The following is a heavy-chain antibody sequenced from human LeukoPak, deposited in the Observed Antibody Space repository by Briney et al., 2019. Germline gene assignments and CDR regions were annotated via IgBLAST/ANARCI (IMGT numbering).Heavy chain of an antibody. D-gene: IGHD5-18*01. Sequence: GGSLRLSCAASGFSFSDAWMNWVRQAPEKGLDWVSVISGSAHKIRYADSVKGRFTISRDNSENIVYLQMNNLRVEDTAVYYCAGRPTGYSSGYIHWGQGTLVTVSS. CDR2: ISGSAHKI. J-gene: IGHJ4*02. CDR1: GFSFSDAW. V-gene: IGHV3-23*01. CDR3: AGRPTGYSSGYIH.